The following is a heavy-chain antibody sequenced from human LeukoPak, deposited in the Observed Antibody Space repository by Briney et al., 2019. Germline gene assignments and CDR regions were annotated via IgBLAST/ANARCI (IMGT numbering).Heavy chain of an antibody. Sequence: SVKVSCKASGGTFSSYAISWVRQAPGQGLEWMGGIIPIFGTANYAQKFQGRVTITADESTSTAYMELSSLRSEDTAVYYCARDFRYYGSGSYFDYWGQGTLVTVSS. CDR2: IIPIFGTA. CDR3: ARDFRYYGSGSYFDY. V-gene: IGHV1-69*13. D-gene: IGHD3-10*01. CDR1: GGTFSSYA. J-gene: IGHJ4*02.